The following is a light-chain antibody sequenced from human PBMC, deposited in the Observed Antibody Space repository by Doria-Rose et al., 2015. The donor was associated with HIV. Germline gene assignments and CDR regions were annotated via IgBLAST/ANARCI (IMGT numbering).Light chain of an antibody. CDR2: AAS. V-gene: IGKV1-27*01. Sequence: DIQMTQSPSSLSASVGDRVTITCRASQGISSYLAGYQQKPGKPPKRLIYAASSLQSGVPSRFSGGGSGTDFTLSISSLQPEDIATYYCQSYNSAPSIAFGQGARLEIK. CDR1: QGISSY. J-gene: IGKJ5*01. CDR3: QSYNSAPSIA.